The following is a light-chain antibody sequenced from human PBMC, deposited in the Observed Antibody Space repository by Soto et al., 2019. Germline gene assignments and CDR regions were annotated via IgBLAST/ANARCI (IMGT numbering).Light chain of an antibody. CDR1: ESVSDNY. J-gene: IGKJ4*01. CDR2: GAS. CDR3: QQYGSAPLT. V-gene: IGKV3-20*01. Sequence: EIVLTQSPGTLSLSPGERATLSCRASESVSDNYLTWYQQRSGQAPRLVIYGASSRASAVPDRFSGSGSGADFTLTIRRLAPEDFAVYYCQQYGSAPLTFGGGTKVDIK.